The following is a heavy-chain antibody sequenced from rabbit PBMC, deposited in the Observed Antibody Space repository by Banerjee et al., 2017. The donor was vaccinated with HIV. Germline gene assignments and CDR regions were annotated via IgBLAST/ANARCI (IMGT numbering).Heavy chain of an antibody. V-gene: IGHV1S40*01. CDR3: ARTVSSHYTGLYL. D-gene: IGHD8-1*01. Sequence: QSLEESGGGLVQPEGSLTLTCTASGFSFSNNYVMCWVRQAPGKGLEWIGCINTGGSGSTYYASWAKGRFTISKTSSTTVTLQMTSLTAADTATYFCARTVSSHYTGLYLWGPGTLVTVS. CDR1: GFSFSNNYV. J-gene: IGHJ4*01. CDR2: INTGGSGST.